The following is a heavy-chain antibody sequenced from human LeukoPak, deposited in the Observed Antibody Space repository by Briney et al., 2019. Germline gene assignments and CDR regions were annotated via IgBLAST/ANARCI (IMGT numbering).Heavy chain of an antibody. D-gene: IGHD6-13*01. CDR3: ARGGSSSWYGY. V-gene: IGHV4-59*01. Sequence: SETLSLTCTVSGGSISSYYWSWIRQPPWKGLEWIGYIYYSGSTNYNPSLKSRVTISVDTSKNQFSLKLSSVTAADTAVYYCARGGSSSWYGYWGQGTLVTVSS. CDR2: IYYSGST. J-gene: IGHJ4*02. CDR1: GGSISSYY.